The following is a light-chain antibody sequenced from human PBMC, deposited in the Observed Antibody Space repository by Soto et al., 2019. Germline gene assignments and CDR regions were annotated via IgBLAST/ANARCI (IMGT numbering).Light chain of an antibody. CDR2: DAS. Sequence: DIHLTHSPSTLSASVRNRGTSSCRASQNIERYMAWYQQKPGRAPSLIIYDASTLERGVPSRFSGSGSGTEFTLIIRNLQPDDFATYCCQRFKYYGWTFGQGTKVDIK. V-gene: IGKV1-5*01. CDR1: QNIERY. CDR3: QRFKYYGWT. J-gene: IGKJ1*01.